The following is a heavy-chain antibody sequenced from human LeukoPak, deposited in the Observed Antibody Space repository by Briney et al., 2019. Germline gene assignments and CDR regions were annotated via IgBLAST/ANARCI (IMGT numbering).Heavy chain of an antibody. V-gene: IGHV1-69*13. CDR3: ARDRPYTGGWRGFDY. D-gene: IGHD6-19*01. CDR2: IIPMFGIA. Sequence: SVKVSCKASGYTFPSFGTNWVRQAPGQGLEWMGGIIPMFGIANYAQKFQGRVTITADESTSTAYMELSSLRSEDTAVYYCARDRPYTGGWRGFDYWGQGTLVTVSS. J-gene: IGHJ4*02. CDR1: GYTFPSFG.